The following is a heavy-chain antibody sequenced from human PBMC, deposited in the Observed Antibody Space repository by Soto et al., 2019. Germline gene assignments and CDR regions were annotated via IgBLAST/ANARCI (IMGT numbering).Heavy chain of an antibody. V-gene: IGHV4-34*01. J-gene: IGHJ3*02. D-gene: IGHD6-13*01. Sequence: QVQLQQWGAGLLKPSETLSLTCAVYGGSFSGYYWSWIRQPPGKGLEWIGEINHSGSTNYNPSLKSRVTISVDTSKNHFSLKLSSVTAADTAVYYCARRPFSSSWYYSDAFDIWGQGTMVTVSS. CDR2: INHSGST. CDR1: GGSFSGYY. CDR3: ARRPFSSSWYYSDAFDI.